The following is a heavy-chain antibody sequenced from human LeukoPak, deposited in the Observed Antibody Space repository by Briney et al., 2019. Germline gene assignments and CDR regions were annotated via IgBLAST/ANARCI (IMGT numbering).Heavy chain of an antibody. V-gene: IGHV3-7*01. CDR2: IYQDGREK. Sequence: GGSLRLSCAASGFTFSSHLMTWVRQAPGKGREWVANIYQDGREKYYLSSVRGRFTISRDNAKNSLYLQMDSLRVEDTGVYYCASERPSSSWYDYWGQGTLVTVSS. CDR3: ASERPSSSWYDY. D-gene: IGHD6-13*01. CDR1: GFTFSSHL. J-gene: IGHJ4*02.